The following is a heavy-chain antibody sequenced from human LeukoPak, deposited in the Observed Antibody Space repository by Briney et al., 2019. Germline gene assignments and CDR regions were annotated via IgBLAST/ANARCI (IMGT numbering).Heavy chain of an antibody. Sequence: SETLSLTCAVYGGSFSGYYWSWIRQPPGKGLEWIGEINHSGSTNCNPSLKSRVTISVDTSKNQFSLKLSSVTAADTAVYYCAREYYDILTGYWGAFDIWGQGTMVTVSS. V-gene: IGHV4-34*09. CDR2: INHSGST. D-gene: IGHD3-9*01. J-gene: IGHJ3*02. CDR3: AREYYDILTGYWGAFDI. CDR1: GGSFSGYY.